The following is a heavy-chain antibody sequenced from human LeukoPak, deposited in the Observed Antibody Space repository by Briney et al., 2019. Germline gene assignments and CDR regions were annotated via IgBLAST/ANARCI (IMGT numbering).Heavy chain of an antibody. CDR2: ISSSGSTI. D-gene: IGHD6-19*01. V-gene: IGHV3-23*01. CDR1: GFTFSSYG. CDR3: AKNFGAVAEALDY. J-gene: IGHJ4*02. Sequence: GGTLGLSCAASGFTFSSYGMSWVRQAPRKGLEWVSYISSSGSTIYYADSVKGRFTISRDNSKNTLYLQMNSLRAEDTAVYYCAKNFGAVAEALDYWGQGTLVTVSS.